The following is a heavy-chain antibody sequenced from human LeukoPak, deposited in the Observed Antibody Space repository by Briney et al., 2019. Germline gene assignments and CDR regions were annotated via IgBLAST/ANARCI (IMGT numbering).Heavy chain of an antibody. V-gene: IGHV4-59*08. D-gene: IGHD5-18*01. CDR2: IYYSGST. Sequence: SETLSLTCTVSGGSISSYYWSWIRQPPGKGLEWIGYIYYSGSTNYNPSLKSRVTISVDTSKNQFSLKLSSVTAADTAVYYCSRGTAMSRFDPWGQGTLVTVSS. CDR1: GGSISSYY. CDR3: SRGTAMSRFDP. J-gene: IGHJ5*02.